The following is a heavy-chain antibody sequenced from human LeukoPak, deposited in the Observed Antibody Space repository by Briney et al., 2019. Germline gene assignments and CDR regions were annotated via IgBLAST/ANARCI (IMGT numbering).Heavy chain of an antibody. D-gene: IGHD3-3*01. J-gene: IGHJ4*02. CDR3: ARVEGPSIFGVIDC. CDR1: GYTFTSYA. V-gene: IGHV1-18*01. CDR2: ISIYNTNT. Sequence: ASVKVSCKASGYTFTSYAMNWVRQAPGQGLEWMGWISIYNTNTNYAQNLQGRVTMTTDTSTSTTYMELRSLRSDDTAVYYCARVEGPSIFGVIDCWGQGTLVTVSS.